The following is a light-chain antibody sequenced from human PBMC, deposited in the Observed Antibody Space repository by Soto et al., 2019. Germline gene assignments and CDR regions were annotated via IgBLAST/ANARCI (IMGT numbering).Light chain of an antibody. J-gene: IGKJ5*01. CDR2: DAF. V-gene: IGKV3D-11*02. CDR3: QQRSNWHT. Sequence: EIGLTQSLATLSLAQRESATLSFRASRSLDSGQLAWYQQKVGRAPRLLIHDAFMRATGIPARFSGSGPGTDFTLTISRLETEDFAVYSCQQRSNWHTFGQGTRLEIK. CDR1: RSLDSGQ.